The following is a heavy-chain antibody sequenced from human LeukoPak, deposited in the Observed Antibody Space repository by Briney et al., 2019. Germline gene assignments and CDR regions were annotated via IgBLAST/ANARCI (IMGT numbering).Heavy chain of an antibody. J-gene: IGHJ4*02. CDR2: ISGSGGST. Sequence: GGSLRLSCAASGFTFSSYAMSWVRQAPGKGLEWVSAISGSGGSTYYADSVKDRFTISRDNAKNTLYLQMNSLRAEDTAVYYCARDGYSFGHDFDYWGQGTLVTVSS. CDR3: ARDGYSFGHDFDY. D-gene: IGHD5-18*01. V-gene: IGHV3-23*01. CDR1: GFTFSSYA.